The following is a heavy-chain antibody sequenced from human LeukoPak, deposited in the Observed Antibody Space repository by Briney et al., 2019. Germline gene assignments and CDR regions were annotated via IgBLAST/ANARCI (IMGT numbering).Heavy chain of an antibody. J-gene: IGHJ4*02. V-gene: IGHV3-7*01. D-gene: IGHD2/OR15-2a*01. CDR1: GITFSIYW. CDR3: TTDFNGDYFPC. CDR2: INQDGIKK. Sequence: GGSLRLSCEASGITFSIYWRTWVRQAPGKGPEWVANINQDGIKKYYVDSVKGRFTISRHNAKNSLFLQMDSLRAEDTATYYCTTDFNGDYFPCWGQGTLVTVSS.